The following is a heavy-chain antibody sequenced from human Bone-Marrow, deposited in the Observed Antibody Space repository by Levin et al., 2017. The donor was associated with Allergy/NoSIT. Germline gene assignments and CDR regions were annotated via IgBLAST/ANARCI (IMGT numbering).Heavy chain of an antibody. D-gene: IGHD3-10*01. CDR2: IYDSGRT. CDR3: ARHVRWGDIEPLFDP. CDR1: GGSITSSSHY. J-gene: IGHJ5*02. Sequence: SETLSLTCSVSGGSITSSSHYWGWIRQPPGGGLEWIGSIYDSGRTYYNPSLRSRVTISVDTSKNQFSLKLTSVTAADTAVYYCARHVRWGDIEPLFDPWGQGTLVTVSS. V-gene: IGHV4-39*01.